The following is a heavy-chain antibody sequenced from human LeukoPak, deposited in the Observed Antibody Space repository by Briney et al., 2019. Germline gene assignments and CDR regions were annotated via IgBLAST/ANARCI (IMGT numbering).Heavy chain of an antibody. CDR3: ATRQGGRTYGDYFDH. CDR2: INFNGGGT. J-gene: IGHJ4*02. V-gene: IGHV1-2*02. D-gene: IGHD4-17*01. CDR1: GYTFTGYY. Sequence: GSVKVSCKTSGYTFTGYYIHWVRQAPGQGLEWMGWINFNGGGTSYAQEFQGRVTMTRDTSISTAYMELSRLRSDDTAIYYCATRQGGRTYGDYFDHWGQGTLVTVSS.